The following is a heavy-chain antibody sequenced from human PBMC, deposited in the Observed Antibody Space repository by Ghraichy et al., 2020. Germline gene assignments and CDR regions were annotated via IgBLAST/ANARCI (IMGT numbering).Heavy chain of an antibody. V-gene: IGHV3-23*01. CDR3: AKVYPPYYDFWSGGQRHWYFDL. J-gene: IGHJ2*01. Sequence: LTCAASGFTFSSYAMSWVRQAPGKGLEWVSAISGSGGSTYYADSVKGRFTISRDNSKNTLYLQMNSLRAEDTAVYYCAKVYPPYYDFWSGGQRHWYFDLWGRGTLVTVSS. CDR2: ISGSGGST. D-gene: IGHD3-3*01. CDR1: GFTFSSYA.